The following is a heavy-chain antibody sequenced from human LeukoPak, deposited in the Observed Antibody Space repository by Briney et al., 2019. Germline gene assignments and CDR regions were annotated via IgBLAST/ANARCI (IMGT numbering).Heavy chain of an antibody. V-gene: IGHV3-23*01. CDR2: ISGSGGST. D-gene: IGHD3-22*01. J-gene: IGHJ4*02. Sequence: GGSLRLSCAASGFTFSSYAMSWVRQAPGKGLEWVSAISGSGGSTYYADSVKGRFTISRDNSKNTLYLKMNSLRAEDTAVYYCAKDGPVLNYDSSGYYHDYWGQGTLVTVSS. CDR3: AKDGPVLNYDSSGYYHDY. CDR1: GFTFSSYA.